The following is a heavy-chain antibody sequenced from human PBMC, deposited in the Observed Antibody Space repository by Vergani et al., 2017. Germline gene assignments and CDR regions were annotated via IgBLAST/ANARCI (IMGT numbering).Heavy chain of an antibody. CDR2: ISGSGGST. Sequence: EVQLLESGGGLVQPGGSLRLSCAASGFTFSSYAMSWVRQAPGKGLEWVSAISGSGGSTYYADSVKGRFTISSDNSKNTLYLQMNSLRAEDTAVYYCAKDGGATPPTRTAGEFDYWGQGTLVTVSS. V-gene: IGHV3-23*01. J-gene: IGHJ4*02. D-gene: IGHD5-12*01. CDR1: GFTFSSYA. CDR3: AKDGGATPPTRTAGEFDY.